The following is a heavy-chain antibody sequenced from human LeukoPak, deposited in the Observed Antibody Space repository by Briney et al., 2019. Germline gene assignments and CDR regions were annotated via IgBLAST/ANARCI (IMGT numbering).Heavy chain of an antibody. CDR2: ISWNSGSI. J-gene: IGHJ4*02. Sequence: PGRSLRLSCAASGFTFDDYAMRWVRQAPGKGLEWVSGISWNSGSIGYADSVKGRFTISRDNAKNSLYLQMNSLRAEDTALYYCAKGGQLGYSYGSIHYWGQGTLVTVSS. V-gene: IGHV3-9*01. CDR3: AKGGQLGYSYGSIHY. D-gene: IGHD5-18*01. CDR1: GFTFDDYA.